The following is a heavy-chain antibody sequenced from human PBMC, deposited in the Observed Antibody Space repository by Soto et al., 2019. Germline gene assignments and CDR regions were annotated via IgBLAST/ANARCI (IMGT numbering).Heavy chain of an antibody. CDR2: IYYRGNA. V-gene: IGHV4-39*01. CDR3: ARLEGLATISYYFDF. Sequence: QLQLQESGPGLVKPSETLSLTCSVSDDSINSDKYYWGWIRQPPGKGLEWIGSIYYRGNAYYNPSLQPRVNISLDKSRRQFSLKLNSVTAADSAVYFCARLEGLATISYYFDFWGPGALVTVSS. J-gene: IGHJ4*02. D-gene: IGHD3-9*01. CDR1: DDSINSDKYY.